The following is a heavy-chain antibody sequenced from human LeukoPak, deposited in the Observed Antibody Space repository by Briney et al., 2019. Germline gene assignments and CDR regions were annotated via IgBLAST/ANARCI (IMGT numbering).Heavy chain of an antibody. CDR3: ARHGGISIFGVAQPGGAFDI. V-gene: IGHV1-69*05. CDR2: IIPIFGTA. D-gene: IGHD3-3*01. CDR1: GGTFSSYA. J-gene: IGHJ3*02. Sequence: SVKVSCKASGGTFSSYAISWVRRAPGQGLEWMGEIIPIFGTANYAQKFQGRVTITTDESTSTAYMELSSLRSEDTAMYYCARHGGISIFGVAQPGGAFDIWGQGTMVTVSS.